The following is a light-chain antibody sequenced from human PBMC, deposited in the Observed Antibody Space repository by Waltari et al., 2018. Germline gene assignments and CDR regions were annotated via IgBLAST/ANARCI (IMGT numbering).Light chain of an antibody. CDR2: DAF. CDR1: QSVSRD. CDR3: QQRRDWPLT. J-gene: IGKJ4*01. Sequence: EIVLTQSPATLSLSPGERASLSCRASQSVSRDLAWYQQKPGQAPRVLIFDAFIRAPGTPARFSGSGSGTDFTLTISSLEPEDFAVYYCQQRRDWPLTFGGGTKVEIK. V-gene: IGKV3-11*01.